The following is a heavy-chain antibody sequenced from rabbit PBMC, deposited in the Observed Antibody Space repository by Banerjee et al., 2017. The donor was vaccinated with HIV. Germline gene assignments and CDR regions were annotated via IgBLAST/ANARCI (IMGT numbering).Heavy chain of an antibody. CDR1: GFSFSRNYY. V-gene: IGHV1S40*01. CDR3: ARDLAGVIGWNFNL. CDR2: IYVGSSGST. J-gene: IGHJ4*01. Sequence: QSLEESGGDLVKPGASLTLTCTASGFSFSRNYYMCWVRQAPGKGLELIACIYVGSSGSTYYANWAKGPFTISKTSSTTVTLQMTSLTAADTATYFCARDLAGVIGWNFNLWGPGTLVTVS. D-gene: IGHD4-1*01.